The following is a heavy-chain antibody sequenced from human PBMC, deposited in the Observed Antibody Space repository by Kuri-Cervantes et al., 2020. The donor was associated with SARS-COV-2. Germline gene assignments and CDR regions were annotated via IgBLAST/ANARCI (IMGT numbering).Heavy chain of an antibody. D-gene: IGHD3-22*01. CDR3: ARHPLITLKEGWFDP. J-gene: IGHJ5*02. Sequence: SETLSLTCSVSGGSIISSGNYWGWIRQPPGKGLEWVGSIYYTGSTSYNPSLKSRVTISVDTSKNQFSLRLSSVTASDTAVYYCARHPLITLKEGWFDPWGQGTPVTVSS. V-gene: IGHV4-39*01. CDR2: IYYTGST. CDR1: GGSIISSGNY.